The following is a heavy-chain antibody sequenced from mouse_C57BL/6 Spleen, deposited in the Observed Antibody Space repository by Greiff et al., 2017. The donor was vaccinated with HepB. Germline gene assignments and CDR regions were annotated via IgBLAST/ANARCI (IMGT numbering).Heavy chain of an antibody. V-gene: IGHV1-47*01. J-gene: IGHJ4*01. D-gene: IGHD1-1*01. Sequence: QVQLKQSGAELVKPGASVKMSCKASGYTFTTYPIEWMKQNHGKSLEWIGNFHPYNDDTKYNEKFKGKATLTVEKSSSTVYLELSRLTSDDSAVYYCALITTVVEMDYYAMDYWGQGTSVTVSS. CDR2: FHPYNDDT. CDR1: GYTFTTYP. CDR3: ALITTVVEMDYYAMDY.